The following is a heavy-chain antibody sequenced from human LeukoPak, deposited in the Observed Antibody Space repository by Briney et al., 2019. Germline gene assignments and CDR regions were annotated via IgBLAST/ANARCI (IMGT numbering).Heavy chain of an antibody. Sequence: ASVKVSCKASGYTFTSYDINWVRQATGQGLEWMGWISAYNGNTNYAQKLQGRVTMTTDTSTSTAYMELRSLRSDDTAVYYCARGGGYYDSSGYYLWDYWGQGTLVTVSS. CDR3: ARGGGYYDSSGYYLWDY. J-gene: IGHJ4*02. CDR1: GYTFTSYD. D-gene: IGHD3-22*01. CDR2: ISAYNGNT. V-gene: IGHV1-18*01.